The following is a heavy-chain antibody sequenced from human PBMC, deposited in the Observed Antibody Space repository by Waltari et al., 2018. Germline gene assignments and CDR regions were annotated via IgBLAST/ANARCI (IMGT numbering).Heavy chain of an antibody. J-gene: IGHJ4*02. CDR1: GFTFSSYW. Sequence: EVQLVESGGGLVQPGGSLRLSCAASGFTFSSYWMIWVRQAPGKGLGWVANIKQDGSEKYYVDSVKGRFTISRDNAKNSLYLQMNSLRAEDTAVYYCARGAEYYDFWSGYYGYYFDYWGQGTLVTVSS. CDR3: ARGAEYYDFWSGYYGYYFDY. CDR2: IKQDGSEK. V-gene: IGHV3-7*01. D-gene: IGHD3-3*01.